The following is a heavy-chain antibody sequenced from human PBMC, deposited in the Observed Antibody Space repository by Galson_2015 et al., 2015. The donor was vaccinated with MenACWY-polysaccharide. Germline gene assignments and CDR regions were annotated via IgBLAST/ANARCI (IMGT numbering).Heavy chain of an antibody. Sequence: SLRLSCAASGFTFSSYWMHWVRQAPGKGLVWVSRINSDGSSTSYADSVKGRFTISRDNAKNTLYLQMNSLRAEDTALYYCARSRRFGVSMGGGMDVWGQGTTVTVSS. CDR3: ARSRRFGVSMGGGMDV. V-gene: IGHV3-74*01. J-gene: IGHJ6*02. CDR1: GFTFSSYW. CDR2: INSDGSST. D-gene: IGHD3-3*01.